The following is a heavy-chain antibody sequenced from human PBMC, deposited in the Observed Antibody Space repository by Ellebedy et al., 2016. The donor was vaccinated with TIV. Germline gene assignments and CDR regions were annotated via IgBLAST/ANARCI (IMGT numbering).Heavy chain of an antibody. Sequence: ASVKVSXXASGYTFTSYGISWVRQAPGQGLEWMGWINPNSGGTNYAQKFQGWVTMTRDTSISTAYMELSRLRSDDTAVYYCAREPVTTSPYYYGMDVWGQGTTVTVSS. J-gene: IGHJ6*02. CDR2: INPNSGGT. CDR1: GYTFTSYG. D-gene: IGHD4-17*01. CDR3: AREPVTTSPYYYGMDV. V-gene: IGHV1-2*04.